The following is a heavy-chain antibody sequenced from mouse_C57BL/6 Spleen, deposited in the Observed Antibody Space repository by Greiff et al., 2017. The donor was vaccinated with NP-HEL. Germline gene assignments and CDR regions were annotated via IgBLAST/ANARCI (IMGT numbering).Heavy chain of an antibody. CDR2: IDPSDSHT. CDR3: ARATDFDY. Sequence: QVQLQQPGAELVKPGASVKLSCKASGYTFTSYWMQWVKQRPGQGLEWIGEIDPSDSHTNYNQKFKGKATLTVDTSSSTAYMQLSSLTSEDSAVYYCARATDFDYWGQGTSLTVSS. V-gene: IGHV1-50*01. CDR1: GYTFTSYW. D-gene: IGHD1-1*01. J-gene: IGHJ2*02.